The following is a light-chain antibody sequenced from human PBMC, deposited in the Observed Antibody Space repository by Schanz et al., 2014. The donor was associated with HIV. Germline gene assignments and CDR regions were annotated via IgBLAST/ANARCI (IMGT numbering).Light chain of an antibody. Sequence: QSALTQPPSASGSPGQSVTISCTGTSSDVGGYDYVSWYQQHPGKVPKLMIYDVTKRPSGVPDRFSASKSGNTASLTVSGLQAEDEADYYCSSFAGSSPYWVFGGGTKLTVL. CDR2: DVT. CDR3: SSFAGSSPYWV. CDR1: SSDVGGYDY. J-gene: IGLJ3*02. V-gene: IGLV2-8*01.